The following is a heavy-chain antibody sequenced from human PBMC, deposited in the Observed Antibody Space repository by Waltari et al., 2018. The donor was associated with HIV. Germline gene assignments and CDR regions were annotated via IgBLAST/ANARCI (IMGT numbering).Heavy chain of an antibody. J-gene: IGHJ6*02. Sequence: QVQLVQSGAEVKKPGASVKVSCKASGYTFTSYGISWVRQAPGQGLEWMGWISAYNGNTNYAQKLQGRVTMTTGTSTSTAYMELRSLRSDDTAVYHCARGPPTYYDFWSGYEIDGMDVWGQGTTVTVSS. V-gene: IGHV1-18*01. D-gene: IGHD3-3*01. CDR3: ARGPPTYYDFWSGYEIDGMDV. CDR1: GYTFTSYG. CDR2: ISAYNGNT.